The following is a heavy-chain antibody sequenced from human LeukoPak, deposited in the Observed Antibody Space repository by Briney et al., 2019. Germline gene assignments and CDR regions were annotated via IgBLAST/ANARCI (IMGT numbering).Heavy chain of an antibody. CDR1: GFTFSSYW. J-gene: IGHJ4*02. Sequence: GGSLRLSCAASGFTFSSYWMQWVRQAPGKGLEWVSHINPDGRHTMYADSVKGRFTISRDNAKNTMQLQMNSLRAEDSAVYYCTRDGGHNNPHCWGQGTLVTVSS. CDR3: TRDGGHNNPHC. V-gene: IGHV3-74*03. CDR2: INPDGRHT. D-gene: IGHD5-24*01.